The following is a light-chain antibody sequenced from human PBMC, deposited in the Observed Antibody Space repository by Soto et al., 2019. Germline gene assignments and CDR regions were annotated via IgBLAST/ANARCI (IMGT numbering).Light chain of an antibody. CDR1: QGVSKN. CDR3: QQYNTWPWT. J-gene: IGKJ1*01. Sequence: EIVLTHSPSTLALSPGERSTLSCRASQGVSKNYLDWYQQKPGQAPRLLIIGASERVTTIPARLSGSGYGTELTISISSMKYDDFEVYYCQQYNTWPWTFGQGTKVDIK. V-gene: IGKV3-15*01. CDR2: GAS.